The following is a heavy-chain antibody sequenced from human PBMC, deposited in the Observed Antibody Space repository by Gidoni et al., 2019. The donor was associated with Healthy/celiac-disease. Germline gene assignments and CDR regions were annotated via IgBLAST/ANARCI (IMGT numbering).Heavy chain of an antibody. V-gene: IGHV4-59*08. CDR2: IYYSGST. Sequence: QVQLQESGPGLVKPSETLSLTCTVSGGSISSDYWSWSRQPPGKGLEWIGYIYYSGSTNYNPSLKSRVTISVDTSKNQFSLKLGSVTAADTAVYYCARGGAIVLMVYAHEAAFDPWGQGTLVTVSS. J-gene: IGHJ5*02. CDR3: ARGGAIVLMVYAHEAAFDP. CDR1: GGSISSDY. D-gene: IGHD2-8*01.